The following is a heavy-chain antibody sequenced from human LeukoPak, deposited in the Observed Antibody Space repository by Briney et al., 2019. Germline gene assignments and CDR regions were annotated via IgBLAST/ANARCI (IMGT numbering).Heavy chain of an antibody. CDR2: INHSGST. Sequence: QTSETLSLTCAVYGGSFSGYYWSWIRQPPGKGLEWIGEINHSGSTNYNPSLKSRVTISVDTSKNQFSLELSSVTAADTAVYYCARRRRLYYYDSSGYLVFDPWGQGTLVTVSS. V-gene: IGHV4-34*01. CDR1: GGSFSGYY. D-gene: IGHD3-22*01. CDR3: ARRRRLYYYDSSGYLVFDP. J-gene: IGHJ5*02.